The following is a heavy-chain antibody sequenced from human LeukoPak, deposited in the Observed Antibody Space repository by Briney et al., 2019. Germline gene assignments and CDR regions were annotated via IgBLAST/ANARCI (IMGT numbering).Heavy chain of an antibody. CDR2: INPNSGGT. CDR1: GYTFTGYY. D-gene: IGHD3-10*01. Sequence: ASVKVSCKASGYTFTGYYMHWVRQAPGQGLEWMGWINPNSGGTNYAQKFQGRVTMTRDTSISTAYMELSRLRSDDTAVYYCARGRGFYGSHLFDYWGQGTLVTVSS. CDR3: ARGRGFYGSHLFDY. V-gene: IGHV1-2*02. J-gene: IGHJ4*02.